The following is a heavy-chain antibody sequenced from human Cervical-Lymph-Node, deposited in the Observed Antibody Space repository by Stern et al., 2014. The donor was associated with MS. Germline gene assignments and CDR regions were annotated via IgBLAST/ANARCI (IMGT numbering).Heavy chain of an antibody. CDR1: GYTFTTYS. V-gene: IGHV1-46*01. Sequence: MQLVESGAEVKKPGASVKISCKTSGYTFTTYSIHWVRQAPGQGLEWMGIIDPRGVGTTYAQKFRGRVSMTGDTSTSTVYMDLSSLRSDDTAVYFCATFPICTGGRCHDYWGQGTLVAVSS. D-gene: IGHD2-15*01. J-gene: IGHJ4*02. CDR2: IDPRGVGT. CDR3: ATFPICTGGRCHDY.